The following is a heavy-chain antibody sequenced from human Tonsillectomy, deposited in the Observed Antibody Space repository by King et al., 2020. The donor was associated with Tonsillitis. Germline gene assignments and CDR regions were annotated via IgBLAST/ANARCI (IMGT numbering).Heavy chain of an antibody. D-gene: IGHD2/OR15-2a*01. V-gene: IGHV4-39*07. J-gene: IGHJ3*02. Sequence: QLQESGPGLVKPSETLSLTCTVSGGSISSSSYYWGWIRQPPGEGLEWIGSIYYSGSTYYNPSLKSRVTISVDTSKNQFSLKLSSVTAADTAVYYCASSRVLFRAFDIWGQGTMVTVSS. CDR1: GGSISSSSYY. CDR3: ASSRVLFRAFDI. CDR2: IYYSGST.